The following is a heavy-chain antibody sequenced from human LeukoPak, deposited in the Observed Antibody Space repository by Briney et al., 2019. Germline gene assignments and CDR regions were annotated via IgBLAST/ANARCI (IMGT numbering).Heavy chain of an antibody. Sequence: GGSLRLSCAASGFTFSSYSMNWVRQAPGKGLEWVSSISSSSSYIYYADSVKGRFTISRDNAKNSLYLQMNSLRAEDTAVYYCARHAVPAALLRFDPWGQGTQVIVSS. CDR1: GFTFSSYS. V-gene: IGHV3-21*01. CDR2: ISSSSSYI. J-gene: IGHJ5*02. D-gene: IGHD2-2*01. CDR3: ARHAVPAALLRFDP.